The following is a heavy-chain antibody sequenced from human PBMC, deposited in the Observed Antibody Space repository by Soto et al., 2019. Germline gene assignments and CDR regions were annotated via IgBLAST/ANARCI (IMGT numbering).Heavy chain of an antibody. J-gene: IGHJ6*02. Sequence: GGSLRLSCAASVFTFSSTNWMHWVRQAPGKGLVWVSFINNDGTKTNYADYVKGRFTVSRDNAKNTLYLQMNSLRAEDTAVYYCARDSLTDIVLMVYARDYYGMDVWGQGTMVTVSS. CDR2: INNDGTKT. CDR3: ARDSLTDIVLMVYARDYYGMDV. V-gene: IGHV3-74*01. D-gene: IGHD2-8*01. CDR1: VFTFSSTNW.